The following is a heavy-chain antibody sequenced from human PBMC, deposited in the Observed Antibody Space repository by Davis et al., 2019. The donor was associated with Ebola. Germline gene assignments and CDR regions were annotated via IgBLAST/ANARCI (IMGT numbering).Heavy chain of an antibody. Sequence: GGSLRLSCAASGFNFEDFGMHWVRQAPGKGLEWISGVTSNSGRIAYADFVRGRFTVSRDNAKSSLFLQINSLRPEDTALYYCARDTSVTVVPPFSAFDMWGPGTMVTVSS. CDR3: ARDTSVTVVPPFSAFDM. CDR2: VTSNSGRI. V-gene: IGHV3-9*01. J-gene: IGHJ3*02. CDR1: GFNFEDFG. D-gene: IGHD2-21*01.